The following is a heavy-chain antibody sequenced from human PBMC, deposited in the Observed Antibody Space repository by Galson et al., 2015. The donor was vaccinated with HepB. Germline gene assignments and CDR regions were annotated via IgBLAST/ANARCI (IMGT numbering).Heavy chain of an antibody. CDR2: ISSNGGST. Sequence: SLRLSCAASGFTFSSYAMHWVRQAPGKGLEYVSAISSNGGSTYYADSVKGRFTISRDNSKNTLYLQMSSLRAEDTAVYYCVKELGGSDAHDYWGQGTLVTVSS. V-gene: IGHV3-64D*06. CDR3: VKELGGSDAHDY. D-gene: IGHD1-26*01. J-gene: IGHJ4*02. CDR1: GFTFSSYA.